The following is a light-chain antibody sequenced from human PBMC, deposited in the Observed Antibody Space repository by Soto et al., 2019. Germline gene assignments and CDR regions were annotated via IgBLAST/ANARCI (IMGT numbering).Light chain of an antibody. V-gene: IGLV1-44*01. CDR3: AAWDDSLSGRL. Sequence: QSVLTQPPSASGTPWQRVTISCSGSSSNIGSNTVNWYQQLPGTAPKLLIYSNNQRPSGVPDRFSGSKSGTSASLAISGLQSEDEADYFCAAWDDSLSGRLFGGGTKLTVL. CDR1: SSNIGSNT. CDR2: SNN. J-gene: IGLJ2*01.